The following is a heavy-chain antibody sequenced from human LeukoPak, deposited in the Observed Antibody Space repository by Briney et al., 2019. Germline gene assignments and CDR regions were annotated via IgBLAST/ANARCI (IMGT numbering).Heavy chain of an antibody. D-gene: IGHD6-19*01. Sequence: SETLSLTCTVSGGSFTNYYWSWIRQPAGKGLEWIGRIHTSGSTDYNPSLKSRVTMSVDTSKNQFSLKLTSVTAADTAVYYCARELYGSGLAPLWYWGQGTLVTVSS. J-gene: IGHJ4*02. CDR3: ARELYGSGLAPLWY. CDR2: IHTSGST. CDR1: GGSFTNYY. V-gene: IGHV4-4*07.